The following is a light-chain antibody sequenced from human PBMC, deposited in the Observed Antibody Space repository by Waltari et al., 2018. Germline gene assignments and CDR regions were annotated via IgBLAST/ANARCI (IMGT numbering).Light chain of an antibody. V-gene: IGKV3-20*01. CDR2: GAS. CDR1: QGVSSSY. J-gene: IGKJ2*01. CDR3: QLYGSSSRYI. Sequence: EIVLTQSPGTLSLSPGERATLPCRASQGVSSSYLAWYQQKPGQAPRLLIYGASSRATGIPDRFSGSGSGTDFSLTIRRLEPEDFAVYYCQLYGSSSRYIFGQGTKLEI.